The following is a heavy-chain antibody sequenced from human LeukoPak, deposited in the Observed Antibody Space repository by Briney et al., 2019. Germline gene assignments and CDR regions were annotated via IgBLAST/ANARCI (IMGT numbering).Heavy chain of an antibody. CDR2: ISSDGRST. J-gene: IGHJ4*02. CDR1: GFTVSGNY. Sequence: GGSLRLSCAASGFTVSGNYMSWVRQAPGKGLEWVSVISSDGRSTIYADSVKGRFTLSRDKAKNTLYLQMDSLRAEDTAVYFCASQLGGNVYWGQGTLLTVSS. V-gene: IGHV3-74*01. D-gene: IGHD3-16*01. CDR3: ASQLGGNVY.